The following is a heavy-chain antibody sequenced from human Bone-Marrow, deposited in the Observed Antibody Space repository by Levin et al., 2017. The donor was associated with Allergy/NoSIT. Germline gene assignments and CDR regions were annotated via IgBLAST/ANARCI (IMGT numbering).Heavy chain of an antibody. Sequence: GESLKISCTASGFTFGDYAMSWFRQAPGKGLEWVGFIRSKTYGGTTDYAASVIGRFTISRDDFKSIAYLQMNSLKTEDTAVYYCTRGGIMIMFGGVIGTYFDYWGQGALVTVSS. CDR3: TRGGIMIMFGGVIGTYFDY. V-gene: IGHV3-49*03. CDR2: IRSKTYGGTT. CDR1: GFTFGDYA. J-gene: IGHJ4*02. D-gene: IGHD3-16*02.